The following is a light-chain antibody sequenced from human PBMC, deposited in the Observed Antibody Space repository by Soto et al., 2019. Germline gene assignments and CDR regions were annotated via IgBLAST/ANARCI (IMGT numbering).Light chain of an antibody. CDR3: QQYNSYPWT. V-gene: IGKV1-5*01. CDR1: QTIFNW. CDR2: DAS. Sequence: DIQMTQSPSTLSASVGDRVTITCRASQTIFNWLAWYQRKPGRAPNLLIYDASSLQSGVPSTFSGSGSGTEFTLTISSLQHGDFATYYCQQYNSYPWTFGQGTKVEIK. J-gene: IGKJ1*01.